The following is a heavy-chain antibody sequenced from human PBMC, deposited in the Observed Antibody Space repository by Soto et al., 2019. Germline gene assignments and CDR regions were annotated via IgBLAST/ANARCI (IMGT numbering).Heavy chain of an antibody. D-gene: IGHD1-26*01. Sequence: PGGSLRLSCAASGFTFGASALQWVRQASGKGLEWLGRIGSRGETYATTYAASVKGRFTISRDDSKKTAYLQMNSLESEDTAVYYCSSHSGFYGSVYWGQGTLVTVSS. CDR2: IGSRGETYAT. CDR1: GFTFGASA. V-gene: IGHV3-73*01. CDR3: SSHSGFYGSVY. J-gene: IGHJ4*02.